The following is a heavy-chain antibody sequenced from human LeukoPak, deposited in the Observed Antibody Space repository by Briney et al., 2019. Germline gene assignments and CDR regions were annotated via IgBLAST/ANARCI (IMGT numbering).Heavy chain of an antibody. D-gene: IGHD3-10*01. V-gene: IGHV1-2*02. J-gene: IGHJ4*02. CDR3: ARLESGDKYYFDY. CDR1: GYTFTGYY. Sequence: ASVKVSFKASGYTFTGYYMHWVRQAPGQGLEWMGWINPNSGGTNYAQKFQGRVTMTRDTSISTAYMELSRLRSDDTAVYYCARLESGDKYYFDYWGQGTLVTVSS. CDR2: INPNSGGT.